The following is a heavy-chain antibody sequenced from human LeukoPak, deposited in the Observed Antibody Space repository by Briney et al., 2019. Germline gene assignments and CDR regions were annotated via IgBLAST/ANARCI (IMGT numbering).Heavy chain of an antibody. CDR3: AREYSSGGDYAFDY. CDR2: IKQDGSEK. V-gene: IGHV3-7*01. CDR1: GFTFSSYW. J-gene: IGHJ4*02. Sequence: GGSLRLSCAASGFTFSSYWMSWVRQAPGKGLEWVANIKQDGSEKYYVDSVKGRFTISRDNAKNSLYLQMNSLRAEDTAVYYCAREYSSGGDYAFDYWGQGDRVTVSS. D-gene: IGHD4-17*01.